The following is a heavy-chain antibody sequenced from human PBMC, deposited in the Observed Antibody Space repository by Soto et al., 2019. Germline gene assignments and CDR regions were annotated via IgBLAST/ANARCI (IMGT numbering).Heavy chain of an antibody. Sequence: LRLSCAASGFTFSSYAMSWVRQAPGKGLEWVSAISGSGGSTYYADSVKGRFTISRDNSKNTLYLQMNSLRAEDTAVYYCAKGTRHLEWLLFDYWGQGTLVTVSS. V-gene: IGHV3-23*01. J-gene: IGHJ4*02. D-gene: IGHD3-3*01. CDR3: AKGTRHLEWLLFDY. CDR2: ISGSGGST. CDR1: GFTFSSYA.